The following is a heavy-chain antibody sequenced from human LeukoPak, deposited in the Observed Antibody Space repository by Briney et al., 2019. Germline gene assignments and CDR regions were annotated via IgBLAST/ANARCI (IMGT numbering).Heavy chain of an antibody. CDR1: RFTFSSYW. Sequence: QTGGSLRLSCAASRFTFSSYWMSWVRQAPGKGLEWVSAISGSGGSTYYADSVKGRFTISRDNSKNTLYLQMNSLRAEDTAVYYCAKAFTIFGPEDYWGQGTLVTVSS. V-gene: IGHV3-23*01. J-gene: IGHJ4*02. D-gene: IGHD3-3*01. CDR2: ISGSGGST. CDR3: AKAFTIFGPEDY.